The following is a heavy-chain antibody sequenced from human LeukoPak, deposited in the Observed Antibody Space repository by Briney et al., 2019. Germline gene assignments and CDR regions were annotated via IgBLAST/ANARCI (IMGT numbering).Heavy chain of an antibody. Sequence: SETLSLTCTVSGGSISTSNYYWGWIRQPPGKGLEWIGSIYYGGNTYYNPSLKSRVTISVDTSKIQFSLKLSSVTAADTAVYYCARDWQAYCGGDCFPSVIDYWGQGTLVTVSS. V-gene: IGHV4-39*07. D-gene: IGHD2-21*02. CDR3: ARDWQAYCGGDCFPSVIDY. CDR1: GGSISTSNYY. CDR2: IYYGGNT. J-gene: IGHJ4*02.